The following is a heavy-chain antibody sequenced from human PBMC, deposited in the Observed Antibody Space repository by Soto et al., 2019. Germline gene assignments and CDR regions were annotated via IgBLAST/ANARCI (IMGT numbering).Heavy chain of an antibody. CDR3: ARGRKYYYDSSGYQTPDAFDI. D-gene: IGHD3-22*01. Sequence: PSETLSLTCAVSGGSISSGGYSWSWIRQPPGKGLEWIGYIYHSGSTYYNPSLKSRVTISVDRSKNQFSLKLSSVTAADTAVYYCARGRKYYYDSSGYQTPDAFDIWGQGTMVTVSS. CDR1: GGSISSGGYS. V-gene: IGHV4-30-2*01. J-gene: IGHJ3*02. CDR2: IYHSGST.